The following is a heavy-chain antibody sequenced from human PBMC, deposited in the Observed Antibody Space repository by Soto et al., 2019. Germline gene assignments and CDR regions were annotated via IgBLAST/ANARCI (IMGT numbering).Heavy chain of an antibody. J-gene: IGHJ4*02. CDR2: IYNTGST. CDR1: GGSI. CDR3: ARILGGRRLFDY. V-gene: IGHV4-59*01. D-gene: IGHD3-3*02. Sequence: SETLSLTCNVSGGSIWSWIRQPPGKGLEWIGYIYNTGSTNYNTSLKSRATISVDMSKNQFSLKLRSVTAADTAVYYCARILGGRRLFDYWGQGILVTVSS.